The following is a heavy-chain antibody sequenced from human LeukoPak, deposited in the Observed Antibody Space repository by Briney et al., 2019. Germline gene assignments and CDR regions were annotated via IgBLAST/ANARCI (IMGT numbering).Heavy chain of an antibody. CDR3: ARIGAAAGTLFDY. CDR2: MNPNSGNT. CDR1: GYTFTSYD. Sequence: ASVKVSCKASGYTFTSYDINWVRQATGQGLEWMGWMNPNSGNTGYAQKFQGRVTITRNTSISTAYMELSSLRSEDTAVYYCARIGAAAGTLFDYWGQGTLVTVSS. J-gene: IGHJ4*02. V-gene: IGHV1-8*03. D-gene: IGHD6-13*01.